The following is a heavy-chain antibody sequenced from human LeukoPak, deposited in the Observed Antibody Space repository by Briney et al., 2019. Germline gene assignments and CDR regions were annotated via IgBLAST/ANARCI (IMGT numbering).Heavy chain of an antibody. CDR3: ARGPGDTAMVNDAFDI. CDR2: INHSGST. J-gene: IGHJ3*02. D-gene: IGHD5-18*01. Sequence: SETLSLTCAVYGGSFSGYYWSWIRQPPGKGLEWIGEINHSGSTNYNPSLKSRVTISVDTSKNQFSLKLSSVTAADTAVYYCARGPGDTAMVNDAFDIWGQGTMVTVSS. CDR1: GGSFSGYY. V-gene: IGHV4-34*01.